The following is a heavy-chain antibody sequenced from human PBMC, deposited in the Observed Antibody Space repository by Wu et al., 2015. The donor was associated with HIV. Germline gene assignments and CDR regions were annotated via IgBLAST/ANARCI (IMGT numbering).Heavy chain of an antibody. Sequence: QVQLVQSGAEVKKPGASVKVSCKASGYTFTGYFMHWVRLAPGQGLEWMGWINLNSGATNYAQKFQGRVTMTRDTSLSTAYMGLNRMRSDDTAVFYCARLGYSSSSVQYYYYMDVWGKGTAVTVSS. CDR1: GYTFTGYF. CDR3: ARLGYSSSSVQYYYYMDV. V-gene: IGHV1-2*02. J-gene: IGHJ6*03. CDR2: INLNSGAT. D-gene: IGHD6-6*01.